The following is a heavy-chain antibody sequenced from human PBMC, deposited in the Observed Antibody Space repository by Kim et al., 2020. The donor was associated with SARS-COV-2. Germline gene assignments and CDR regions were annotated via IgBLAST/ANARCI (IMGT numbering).Heavy chain of an antibody. Sequence: SETLSLTCAVSGGSFSGYYWSWIRQPPGKGLEWIGEINHSGSTNYNPSLKSRVTISVDTSKNQFSLKLSSVTAADTAVYYCARGPSLWFGELLPFDYWGQGTLVTVSS. V-gene: IGHV4-34*01. D-gene: IGHD3-10*01. CDR3: ARGPSLWFGELLPFDY. CDR2: INHSGST. J-gene: IGHJ4*02. CDR1: GGSFSGYY.